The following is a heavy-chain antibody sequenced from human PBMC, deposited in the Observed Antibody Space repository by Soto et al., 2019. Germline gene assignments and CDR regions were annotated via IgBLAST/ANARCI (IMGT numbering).Heavy chain of an antibody. D-gene: IGHD3-16*01. CDR1: GDSISNGGYF. V-gene: IGHV4-31*03. CDR2: IYYSGTT. CDR3: ASGRRRGWGI. J-gene: IGHJ4*02. Sequence: QVQLQESGPGLVKPSQTLSLTCSVSGDSISNGGYFWTWIRQHPGKGLEWIGYIYYSGTTHYNPSLRGRVSMAVDTSKNEFSLELSSLVAAEAAVYFCASGRRRGWGIWGQGTLVTVS.